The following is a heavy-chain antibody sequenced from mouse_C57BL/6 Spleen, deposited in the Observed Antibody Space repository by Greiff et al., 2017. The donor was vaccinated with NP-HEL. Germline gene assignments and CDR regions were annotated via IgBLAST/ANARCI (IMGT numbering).Heavy chain of an antibody. CDR2: IHPSDSDT. V-gene: IGHV1-74*01. J-gene: IGHJ2*01. CDR1: GYTFTSYW. D-gene: IGHD2-3*01. Sequence: QVQLQQPGAELVKPGASVKVSCKASGYTFTSYWMHWVKQRPGQGLEWIGRIHPSDSDTNYNQKFKGKATLTVDKSSSTAYMQLSSLTSDDSVVYYCARVDGYYEGDDFDYWGQGTTLTVSS. CDR3: ARVDGYYEGDDFDY.